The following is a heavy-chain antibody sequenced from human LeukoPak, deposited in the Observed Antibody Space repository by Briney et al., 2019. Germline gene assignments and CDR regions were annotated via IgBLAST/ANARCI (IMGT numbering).Heavy chain of an antibody. CDR1: GFGFTFGNVG. V-gene: IGHV3-23*01. CDR3: AKDGSWGDYYFYFYMDV. CDR2: ISGSGYYT. D-gene: IGHD3-16*01. Sequence: GGSLRLSCEASGFGFTFGNVGMRWVRQAPGKGLEWLSGISGSGYYTYYADSVKGRLTISRDNSKNTLYIEMNSLRAEDTAVYYCAKDGSWGDYYFYFYMDVWGKGTTVTVSS. J-gene: IGHJ6*03.